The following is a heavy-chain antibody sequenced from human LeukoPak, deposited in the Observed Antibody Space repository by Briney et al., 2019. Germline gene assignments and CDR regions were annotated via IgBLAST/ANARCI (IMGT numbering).Heavy chain of an antibody. CDR3: TKLARAPRDFDY. CDR1: GFTFSSYG. V-gene: IGHV3-72*01. Sequence: GGSLRLSCAASGFTFSSYGMSWVRQAPGKGLEWVGRSRDKGNSYTTAYAASVRGRFTISRDDSKNSLYLQMNSLKIEDTAVYYCTKLARAPRDFDYWGQGTLVTVSS. J-gene: IGHJ4*01. D-gene: IGHD3-10*01. CDR2: SRDKGNSYTT.